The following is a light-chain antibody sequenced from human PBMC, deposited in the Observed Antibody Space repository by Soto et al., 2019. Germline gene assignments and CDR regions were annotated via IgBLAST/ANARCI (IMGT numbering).Light chain of an antibody. CDR3: QQDNSFPSS. CDR2: GAS. V-gene: IGKV1D-12*01. CDR1: QGISTW. Sequence: IHMTQSPSSVSASVGDRVTITCRASQGISTWLAWYQQKPGKVPKLLICGASSLQSGVPSRFSGSGSGTDFTLTISNLQPEDFATYYCQQDNSFPSSFGQGTRLEIK. J-gene: IGKJ5*01.